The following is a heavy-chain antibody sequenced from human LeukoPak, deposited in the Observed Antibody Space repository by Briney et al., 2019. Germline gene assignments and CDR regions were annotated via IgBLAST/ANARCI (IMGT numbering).Heavy chain of an antibody. J-gene: IGHJ4*02. CDR1: GFTFSSYS. CDR2: ISSSSSYT. Sequence: GGSLRLSCAASGFTFSSYSMNWVRQAPGKGLEWVSSISSSSSYTYYADSVKGRFTISRDNAKNSLYLQMNSLRAEDTAVYYCARDLLDGVAAAARDYWGQGTLVTVSS. CDR3: ARDLLDGVAAAARDY. V-gene: IGHV3-21*01. D-gene: IGHD6-13*01.